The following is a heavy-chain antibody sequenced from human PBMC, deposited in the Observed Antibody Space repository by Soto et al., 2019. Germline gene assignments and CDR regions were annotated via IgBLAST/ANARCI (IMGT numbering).Heavy chain of an antibody. CDR1: GGTFTSQA. V-gene: IGHV1-69*01. CDR2: IIPFFKGI. J-gene: IGHJ6*02. D-gene: IGHD3-3*01. CDR3: ARDVPLNYYDGTYYYYAMDV. Sequence: QVQLVQSGAEVKRPGSSVKVSCKASGGTFTSQAINWVRQAPGQGLEWMGGIIPFFKGIHYAQKFQGRVTITADDCTSTAYMDLSDLRSEDTAVYYCARDVPLNYYDGTYYYYAMDVWGQGTTVTVSS.